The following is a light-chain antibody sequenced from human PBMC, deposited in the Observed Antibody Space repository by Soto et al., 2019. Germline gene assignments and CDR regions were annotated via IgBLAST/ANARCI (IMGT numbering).Light chain of an antibody. CDR2: EVS. Sequence: QSALTQPASVSGSPGQSITISCTGTSSDVGGYNYVSWYQQHPGKAPKFMIYEVSNRPSGVPNRFSGSKSGNTASLTISGLQAEDEADYYCSSYTSSSTPWVFGGGTKLTVL. J-gene: IGLJ3*02. V-gene: IGLV2-14*01. CDR3: SSYTSSSTPWV. CDR1: SSDVGGYNY.